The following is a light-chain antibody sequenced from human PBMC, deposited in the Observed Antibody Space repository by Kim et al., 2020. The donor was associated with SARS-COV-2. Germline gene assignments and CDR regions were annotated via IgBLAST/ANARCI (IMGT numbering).Light chain of an antibody. CDR1: SSNIGNNY. CDR3: GTWDSSLSAGV. J-gene: IGLJ3*02. V-gene: IGLV1-51*01. CDR2: DNN. Sequence: QSVLTQPPSVSAAPGQKVTISCSGSSSNIGNNYVSWYQQVPGTAPKLLNYDNNKRPSGIPDRFSGSKSGTSATLGITGLQTGDEADYFCGTWDSSLSAGVFGGGTKLTVL.